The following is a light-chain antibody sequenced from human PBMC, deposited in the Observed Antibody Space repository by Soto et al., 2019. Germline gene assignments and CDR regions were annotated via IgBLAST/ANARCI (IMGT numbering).Light chain of an antibody. CDR1: TGAVTSGHY. J-gene: IGLJ2*01. Sequence: QSVVTQEPSLNVSPGGTVTLTCASSTGAVTSGHYPNWFQQKPGQTPRALIYSTNNKHSWTPARFSGSLLGGKAALTLSGAQPEDEAEYYCLLFYGVGLVFGGGTKLTVL. CDR2: STN. V-gene: IGLV7-43*01. CDR3: LLFYGVGLV.